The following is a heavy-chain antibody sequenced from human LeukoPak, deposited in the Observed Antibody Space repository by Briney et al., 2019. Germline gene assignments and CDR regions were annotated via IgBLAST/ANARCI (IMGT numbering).Heavy chain of an antibody. CDR2: IDHSGST. CDR3: AREGYYDSSGYNWFDP. Sequence: PSETLSLTCAVSGGSISSGGYSWSWIRQPPGKGLEWIGYIDHSGSTYYNPSLKSRVTISVDRSKNQFSLRLTSVTAADTAVYYCAREGYYDSSGYNWFDPWGQGTLVTVSS. V-gene: IGHV4-30-2*01. D-gene: IGHD3-22*01. CDR1: GGSISSGGYS. J-gene: IGHJ5*02.